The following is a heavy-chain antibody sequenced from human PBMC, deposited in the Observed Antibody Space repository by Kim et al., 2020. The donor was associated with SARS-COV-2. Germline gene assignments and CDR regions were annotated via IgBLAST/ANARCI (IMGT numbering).Heavy chain of an antibody. Sequence: VKGRFTSSRGNSKNNLYLQMNSLRAEDTAVYYCARDQASGFHEINYADYWGQGTLVTVSS. D-gene: IGHD4-4*01. J-gene: IGHJ4*02. CDR3: ARDQASGFHEINYADY. V-gene: IGHV3-30*07.